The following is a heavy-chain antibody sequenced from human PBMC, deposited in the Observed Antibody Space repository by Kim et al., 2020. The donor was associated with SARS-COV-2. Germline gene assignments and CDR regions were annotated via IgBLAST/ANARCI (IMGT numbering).Heavy chain of an antibody. CDR3: AITGSMGYYYGMDV. D-gene: IGHD1-20*01. CDR2: ISSSSSTI. Sequence: GGSLRLSCAASGFTFSSYSMNWVRQAPGKGLEWVSYISSSSSTIYYADSVKGRFTISRDNAKNSLYLQMNSLRAEDTAVYYCAITGSMGYYYGMDVWGQGTTVTVSS. V-gene: IGHV3-48*04. J-gene: IGHJ6*02. CDR1: GFTFSSYS.